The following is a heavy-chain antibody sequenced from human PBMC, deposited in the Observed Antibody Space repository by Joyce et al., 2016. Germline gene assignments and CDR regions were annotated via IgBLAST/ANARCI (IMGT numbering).Heavy chain of an antibody. Sequence: QVQLVQSGAEEKKPGASVSVSCKASGYTFPTYVFPVVRQDPGKRIEWMGGGNGGDGHTRYSQKFEGRVTLTRDTSASTAYRELSSLRSEDTAVYYCARDDSSTWYYYYGMDVWGQGTTVTVSS. V-gene: IGHV1-3*05. CDR3: ARDDSSTWYYYYGMDV. CDR1: GYTFPTYV. J-gene: IGHJ6*02. D-gene: IGHD6-13*01. CDR2: GNGGDGHT.